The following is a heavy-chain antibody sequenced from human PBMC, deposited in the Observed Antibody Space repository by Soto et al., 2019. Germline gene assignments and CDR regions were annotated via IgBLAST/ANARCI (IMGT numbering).Heavy chain of an antibody. CDR3: ARAPYYYDSRGYWAY. CDR1: GFTFSSYS. CDR2: ISSSSSYT. D-gene: IGHD3-22*01. V-gene: IGHV3-21*01. J-gene: IGHJ4*02. Sequence: EVQLVESGGGLVKPGGSLRLSCAASGFTFSSYSMNWVRQAPGKGLEWVSSISSSSSYTYYADSVKGRYTNSRDNAKNSLDLQMNSLRAEDTAVYYCARAPYYYDSRGYWAYWGQGTLVTVSS.